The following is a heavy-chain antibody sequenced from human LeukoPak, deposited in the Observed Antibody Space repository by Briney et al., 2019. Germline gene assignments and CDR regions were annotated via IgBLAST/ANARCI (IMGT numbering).Heavy chain of an antibody. CDR2: IIPIFGTA. Sequence: GASVKVSCKASGGTFSSYAISWVRQAPGQGLEWMGGIIPIFGTANYAQKFQGRVTITADESTSTAYMELSSLRSDDTAVYYCARDRITGSKSNNFDYWGQGTLVTVSS. D-gene: IGHD4-11*01. J-gene: IGHJ4*02. V-gene: IGHV1-69*13. CDR1: GGTFSSYA. CDR3: ARDRITGSKSNNFDY.